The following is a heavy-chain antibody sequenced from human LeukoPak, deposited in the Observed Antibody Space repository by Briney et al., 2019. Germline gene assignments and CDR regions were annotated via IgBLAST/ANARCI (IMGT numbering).Heavy chain of an antibody. CDR1: GYTFTTYG. V-gene: IGHV1-18*04. CDR3: AIVDTTVGFDY. J-gene: IGHJ4*02. D-gene: IGHD5-18*01. Sequence: ASAKVSCKTSGYTFTTYGITWVRPAPGQGLEWMGWISAYNGNTAYSQKFQGRVTVTTDTSTRTASMDLRSLRSDDTAVYYCAIVDTTVGFDYWGQGTLVTVSS. CDR2: ISAYNGNT.